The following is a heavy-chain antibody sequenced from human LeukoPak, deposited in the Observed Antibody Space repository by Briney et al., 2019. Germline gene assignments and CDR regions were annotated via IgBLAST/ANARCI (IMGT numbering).Heavy chain of an antibody. D-gene: IGHD2-21*01. CDR2: ISKCDGST. CDR1: GFTFSSYA. CDR3: ARGALIPDF. V-gene: IGHV3-23*01. Sequence: GGSLRLSCAASGFTFSSYAMIWVRQAPGEGLAWVSSISKCDGSTYYAHSVKGRFTITRDNSKNTVYLHMDSLRVEDTAIYYCARGALIPDFRGQGTLVTVSS. J-gene: IGHJ4*02.